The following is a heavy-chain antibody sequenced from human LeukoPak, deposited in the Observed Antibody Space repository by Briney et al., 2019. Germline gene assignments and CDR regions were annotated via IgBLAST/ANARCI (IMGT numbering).Heavy chain of an antibody. CDR1: GFIFNDYA. CDR3: AKWTRTTLFRGDRARFDS. V-gene: IGHV3-23*01. CDR2: ISASGGKT. J-gene: IGHJ4*02. D-gene: IGHD3-10*01. Sequence: GGSLRLSCAASGFIFNDYAMSWVRQVPGKGLECVSVISASGGKTYYADSVKGRFTISRDTSKTAISLQMNSLRVEDSAVYYCAKWTRTTLFRGDRARFDSWGQGTLVTVSS.